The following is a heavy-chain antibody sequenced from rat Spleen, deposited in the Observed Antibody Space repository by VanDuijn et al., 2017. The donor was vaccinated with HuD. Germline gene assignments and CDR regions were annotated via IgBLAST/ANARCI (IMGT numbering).Heavy chain of an antibody. CDR2: IWGDGST. V-gene: IGHV2-32*01. Sequence: QVQLKESGPGLVKPSETLSLTCTVSGFSLTSYHVSWVRQPPGKGLEWMGVIWGDGSTTYNSALKSRLSISRDTSKSQVFLKMNSLQTEDTATYYCARSYRYNYPFAYWGQGTLVTVSS. CDR1: GFSLTSYH. J-gene: IGHJ3*01. CDR3: ARSYRYNYPFAY. D-gene: IGHD1-5*01.